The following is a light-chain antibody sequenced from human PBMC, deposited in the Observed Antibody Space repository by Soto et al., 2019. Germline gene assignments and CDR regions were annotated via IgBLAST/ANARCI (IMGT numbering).Light chain of an antibody. CDR2: EVN. V-gene: IGLV2-23*02. J-gene: IGLJ1*01. CDR1: STDVTIHNL. CDR3: CSYSGSYV. Sequence: QSVLTQPASVSGSPGQSITISCTGTSTDVTIHNLVSWYQQHPGKAPKLLIFEVNKRPSGVSSRFSGSKSDNTASLTISGLQAVDEADYYCCSYSGSYVFGSGTKVTVL.